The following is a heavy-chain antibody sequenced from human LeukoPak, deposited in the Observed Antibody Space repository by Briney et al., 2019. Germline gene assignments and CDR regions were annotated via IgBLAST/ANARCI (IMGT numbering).Heavy chain of an antibody. V-gene: IGHV3-48*03. D-gene: IGHD4-11*01. J-gene: IGHJ4*02. CDR2: ISSSGTII. Sequence: GGSLRLSCTASGFTFSSYEMNGVRQAPGKGLEWVSHISSSGTIIYYADSVKGRFTISRDNAKNSLYLQMSSLRAEDTAVYYCARAMTSWGQGTLVTVSS. CDR3: ARAMTS. CDR1: GFTFSSYE.